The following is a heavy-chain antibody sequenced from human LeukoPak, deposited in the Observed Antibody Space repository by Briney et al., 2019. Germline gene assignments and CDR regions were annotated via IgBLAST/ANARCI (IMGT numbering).Heavy chain of an antibody. CDR3: AKALPDTQWLVSRQNYYYGMDV. J-gene: IGHJ6*02. Sequence: PGGSLRPSCAASGFTFDDYAMHWVRQAPGKGLEWVSLISGDGGSTYYADSVKGRFTISRDNSKNSLYLQMNSLRTEDTALYYCAKALPDTQWLVSRQNYYYGMDVWGQGTTVTVSS. D-gene: IGHD6-19*01. CDR1: GFTFDDYA. CDR2: ISGDGGST. V-gene: IGHV3-43*02.